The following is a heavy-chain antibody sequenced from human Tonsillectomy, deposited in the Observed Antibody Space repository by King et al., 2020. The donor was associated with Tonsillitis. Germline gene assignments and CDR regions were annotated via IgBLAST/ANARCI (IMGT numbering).Heavy chain of an antibody. D-gene: IGHD4-11*01. CDR3: AKDLMTTVTSLNSAAIDH. J-gene: IGHJ4*02. Sequence: VQLVESGGGSVQPGGSLRLSFAASGFTFSNYAMNWVLLAQGKGLEGVSGVSGSGGSNYYGGAVKGRFTVSRDNSKNTLFLQMNSPRAEDTAVYYCAKDLMTTVTSLNSAAIDHWGQGTLVTVSS. CDR2: VSGSGGSN. V-gene: IGHV3-23*04. CDR1: GFTFSNYA.